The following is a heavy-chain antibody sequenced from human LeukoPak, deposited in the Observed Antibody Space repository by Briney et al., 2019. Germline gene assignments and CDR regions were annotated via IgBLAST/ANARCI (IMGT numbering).Heavy chain of an antibody. CDR1: GGSISSYY. V-gene: IGHV4-4*07. J-gene: IGHJ6*03. CDR2: IYTSGST. Sequence: SETLSLTCTVSGGSISSYYWSWIRQPAGKGLEWIGRIYTSGSTNYNPSLKSRVTMSVDTSKNQFSLKLSSVTAADTAVYYCARAIADRPHYYYYMDVWGKGATVTVS. D-gene: IGHD6-6*01. CDR3: ARAIADRPHYYYYMDV.